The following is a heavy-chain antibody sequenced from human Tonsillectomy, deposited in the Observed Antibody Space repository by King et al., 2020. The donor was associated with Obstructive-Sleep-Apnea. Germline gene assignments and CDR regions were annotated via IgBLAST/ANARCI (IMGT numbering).Heavy chain of an antibody. CDR3: SRAVSGYYYGSGSYYFDY. Sequence: VQLVESGGGLVQPGRSLRLSCTASGFTFGDYAMSWFRQAPGKGREWVGFIRSKAYGGTTEYAASVKGRFTISRDDFKSIANLQMNSLKTEDTAVYFCSRAVSGYYYGSGSYYFDYWGQGTLVTVSS. CDR2: IRSKAYGGTT. D-gene: IGHD3-10*01. J-gene: IGHJ4*02. CDR1: GFTFGDYA. V-gene: IGHV3-49*03.